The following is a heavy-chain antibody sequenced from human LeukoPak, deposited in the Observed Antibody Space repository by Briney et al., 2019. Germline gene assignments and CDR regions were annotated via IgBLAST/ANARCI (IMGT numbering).Heavy chain of an antibody. Sequence: GGSLRLSCAASGFTFSTYAMSWVRQAPGKGLEWVSVISVSGGSTYYADSVKGRFTISRDNSKNTLYLQMNSLRAEDTAVYYCAKSPGGVVSTSFDIWGQGTLVTVSS. D-gene: IGHD2-2*01. V-gene: IGHV3-23*01. CDR1: GFTFSTYA. J-gene: IGHJ4*02. CDR2: ISVSGGST. CDR3: AKSPGGVVSTSFDI.